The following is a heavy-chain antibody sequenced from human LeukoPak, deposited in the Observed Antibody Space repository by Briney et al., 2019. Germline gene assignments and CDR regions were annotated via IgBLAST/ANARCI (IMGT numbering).Heavy chain of an antibody. J-gene: IGHJ6*02. Sequence: GGSLRLSCVASGFTLSDHWMYWVRQGPGRGLAHVSRIVSDASRTTYADSVKGRFIISRDDAKNTMYLQMNSLRGEDTAVYYCVKGGHKLDIQTTHYYYGLDVWGQGTTVAVSS. V-gene: IGHV3-74*03. CDR2: IVSDASRT. CDR3: VKGGHKLDIQTTHYYYGLDV. CDR1: GFTLSDHW. D-gene: IGHD4-17*01.